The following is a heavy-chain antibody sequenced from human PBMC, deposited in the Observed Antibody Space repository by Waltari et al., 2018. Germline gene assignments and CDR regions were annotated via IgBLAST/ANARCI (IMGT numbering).Heavy chain of an antibody. CDR1: GGSISSSSFF. J-gene: IGHJ4*02. V-gene: IGHV4-39*01. Sequence: QLQLQESGPGLVKPSETLSLTCSVSGGSISSSSFFWGWIRQPPGKGLEWIGSLYYTGNTYSDPALKSRVTISADTSKNQFSLKLSSVTAADTAVYYCARHMPYYDSIYYFDYWGQGTLVTVSS. D-gene: IGHD3-3*01. CDR2: LYYTGNT. CDR3: ARHMPYYDSIYYFDY.